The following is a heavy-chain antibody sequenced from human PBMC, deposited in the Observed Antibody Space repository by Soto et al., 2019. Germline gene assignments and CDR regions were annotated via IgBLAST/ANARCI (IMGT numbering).Heavy chain of an antibody. V-gene: IGHV4-59*01. D-gene: IGHD5-12*01. CDR3: ARPNLSRDSGLGPRVAPPPTLLDN. CDR1: GGSISSYY. CDR2: IHYSGST. J-gene: IGHJ4*02. Sequence: PSETLSLTCTVSGGSISSYYWSWIRQPPGKGLEWIGYIHYSGSTNYNPSLKIPVTISVDPSNNQFSLKMSSVTAPPQAVYYCARPNLSRDSGLGPRVAPPPTLLDNWGQGALDTVSS.